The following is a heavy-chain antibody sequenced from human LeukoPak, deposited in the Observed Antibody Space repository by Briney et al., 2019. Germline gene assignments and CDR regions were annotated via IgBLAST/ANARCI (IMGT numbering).Heavy chain of an antibody. CDR1: GVSLSSGDSY. Sequence: SETLSLTCSVYGVSLSSGDSYWSWIRQPPGKGLEWIGYIYYSGSTYYNPSLKSRVTISVDTSKNQFSLKLTSVTAADTAMYSCARELGNGDYGGAFDVWGQGTMFTVSS. CDR3: ARELGNGDYGGAFDV. D-gene: IGHD4-17*01. CDR2: IYYSGST. V-gene: IGHV4-30-4*01. J-gene: IGHJ3*01.